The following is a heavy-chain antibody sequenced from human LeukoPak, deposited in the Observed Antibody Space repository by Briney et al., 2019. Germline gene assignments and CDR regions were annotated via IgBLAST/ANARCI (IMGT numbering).Heavy chain of an antibody. CDR2: ISSSGSTI. V-gene: IGHV3-11*04. Sequence: PGGSLRLSCAASGFTFSDYYMSWIRQAPGKGLEWVSYISSSGSTIYYADSVKGRFTISRDNAKNSLYLQMNSLRAEDTAVYYCARDIVQGIAVAPYFQHWGQGTLVTVSS. J-gene: IGHJ1*01. CDR3: ARDIVQGIAVAPYFQH. CDR1: GFTFSDYY. D-gene: IGHD6-19*01.